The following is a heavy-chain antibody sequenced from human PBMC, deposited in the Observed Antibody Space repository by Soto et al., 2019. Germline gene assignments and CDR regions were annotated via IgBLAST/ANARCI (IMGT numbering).Heavy chain of an antibody. CDR1: GFTFSSYW. J-gene: IGHJ4*02. CDR3: ARGRVVAASNYFDY. Sequence: GGSLRLSCAASGFTFSSYWMSWVRQAPGKGLEWVANIKQDGSEKYYVDSVKGRFTISRDNAKNSLYLQMNSLRAEDTAVYYCARGRVVAASNYFDYWGQGTLVTVSS. D-gene: IGHD2-15*01. CDR2: IKQDGSEK. V-gene: IGHV3-7*05.